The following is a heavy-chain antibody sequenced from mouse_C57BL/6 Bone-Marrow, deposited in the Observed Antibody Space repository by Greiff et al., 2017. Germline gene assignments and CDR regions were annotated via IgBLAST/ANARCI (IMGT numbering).Heavy chain of an antibody. D-gene: IGHD1-1*01. CDR3: ARSICYGSSSHFDY. CDR1: GFTFTDYY. CDR2: VYPYNGGT. V-gene: IGHV1-36*01. Sequence: EVQLQQSGPVLVKPGPSVKISCKASGFTFTDYYIHWVKQSHGKSLEWIGLVYPYNGGTSYNQKFKGKATLPVDTSSSTAYMERNSLTSEDSAVYYCARSICYGSSSHFDYWGQGTTLTVSS. J-gene: IGHJ2*01.